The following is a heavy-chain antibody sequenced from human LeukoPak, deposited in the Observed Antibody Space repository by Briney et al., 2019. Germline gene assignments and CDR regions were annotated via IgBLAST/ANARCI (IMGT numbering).Heavy chain of an antibody. CDR3: ARDQMAWDAFDI. Sequence: ASVKVSCKTSGYTFTSYGISWVRQAPGQGLEWMGWISAYNSNTNYAQKFQGRVTMTTDTSTSTAYMELSRLRSDDTAVYYCARDQMAWDAFDIWGQGTMVTVSS. D-gene: IGHD5-24*01. V-gene: IGHV1-18*01. CDR1: GYTFTSYG. CDR2: ISAYNSNT. J-gene: IGHJ3*02.